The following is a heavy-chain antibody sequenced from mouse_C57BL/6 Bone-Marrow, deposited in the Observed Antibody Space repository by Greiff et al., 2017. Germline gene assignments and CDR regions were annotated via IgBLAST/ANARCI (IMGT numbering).Heavy chain of an antibody. Sequence: VQLQQSGAELVRPGASVKLSCTASGFNIKDDYIHWVKQRPEQGLEWIGWIDPEIGDTEYASKFQGKATITSDKSSNTAYQQLSSLSSDDTAVYYCSSFVGNYFDFWGQGTPLTVAS. CDR3: SSFVGNYFDF. D-gene: IGHD1-1*02. CDR1: GFNIKDDY. V-gene: IGHV14-4*01. CDR2: IDPEIGDT. J-gene: IGHJ2*01.